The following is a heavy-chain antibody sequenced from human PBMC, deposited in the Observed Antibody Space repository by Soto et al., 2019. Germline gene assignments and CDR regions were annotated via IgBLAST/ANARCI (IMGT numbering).Heavy chain of an antibody. Sequence: ASVKVSCKASGYTFTSYDINWVRQATGQGLERMGWMNPNSGNTGYAQKFQGRVTMTRNTSISTAYMELSSLRSEDTAVYYCARGVTVTTDNWFDPWGQGTLVTVSS. D-gene: IGHD4-4*01. J-gene: IGHJ5*02. V-gene: IGHV1-8*01. CDR3: ARGVTVTTDNWFDP. CDR2: MNPNSGNT. CDR1: GYTFTSYD.